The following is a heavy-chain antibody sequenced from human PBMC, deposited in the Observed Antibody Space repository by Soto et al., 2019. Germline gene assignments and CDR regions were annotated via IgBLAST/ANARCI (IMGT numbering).Heavy chain of an antibody. D-gene: IGHD3-3*01. V-gene: IGHV3-11*01. Sequence: QVQLVESGGGLVKPGGSLRLSCAASGFTFSDYYMSWIRQAPGKGLEWVSYISSSGSTIYYADSVEGRFTISRDNAKNSMYLQMTSLRAEDTAVYYCARAEDYDFCSGPFEYWGQGTRVTVSS. CDR2: ISSSGSTI. CDR3: ARAEDYDFCSGPFEY. CDR1: GFTFSDYY. J-gene: IGHJ4*02.